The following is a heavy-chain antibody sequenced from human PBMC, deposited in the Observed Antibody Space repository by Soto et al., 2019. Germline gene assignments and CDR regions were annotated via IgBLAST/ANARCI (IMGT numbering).Heavy chain of an antibody. CDR2: ISSSSSYT. V-gene: IGHV3-11*06. CDR1: GFTFSDYY. CDR3: ARELVYSSSSFRYYYYYGMDV. J-gene: IGHJ6*02. Sequence: GGSLRLSCAASGFTFSDYYMSWIRQAPGKGLEWVSYISSSSSYTNYADSVKGRFTISRDNAKNSLYLQMNSLRAEDTAVYYCARELVYSSSSFRYYYYYGMDVWGQGTTVTVSS. D-gene: IGHD6-6*01.